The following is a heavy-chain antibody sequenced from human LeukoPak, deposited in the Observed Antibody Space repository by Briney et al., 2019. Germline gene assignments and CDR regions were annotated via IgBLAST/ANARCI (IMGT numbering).Heavy chain of an antibody. CDR1: GFTFSSYG. J-gene: IGHJ4*02. CDR2: IWYDGSNK. Sequence: PGRSLRLSCAASGFTFSSYGMHWVRQAPGKGLEWVAVIWYDGSNKYYADSVKGRFTISRDNSKNTLYLQMNSLRAEDTAVYYCAKDAPVNIVVVPAANSWGQGTLVTVSS. V-gene: IGHV3-33*06. CDR3: AKDAPVNIVVVPAANS. D-gene: IGHD2-2*01.